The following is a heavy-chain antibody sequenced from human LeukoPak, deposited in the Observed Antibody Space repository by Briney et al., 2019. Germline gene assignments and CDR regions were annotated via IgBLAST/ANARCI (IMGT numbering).Heavy chain of an antibody. CDR2: INPSGSST. D-gene: IGHD3-3*01. J-gene: IGHJ5*02. Sequence: ASVKVSCKASGYTCTSYYMHWVRQAPGQGLEWMGIINPSGSSTNYAQKFQGRVTMTRDASTSTVYMELSSLRSADTAVYYCARDARSYYDFWSDYYAGNWFDPWGQGTLVTVSS. CDR1: GYTCTSYY. CDR3: ARDARSYYDFWSDYYAGNWFDP. V-gene: IGHV1-46*01.